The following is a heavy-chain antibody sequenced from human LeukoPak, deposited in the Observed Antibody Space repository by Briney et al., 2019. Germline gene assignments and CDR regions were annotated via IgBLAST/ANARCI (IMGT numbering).Heavy chain of an antibody. V-gene: IGHV5-51*01. CDR1: GYSFTIYW. D-gene: IGHD1-26*01. J-gene: IGHJ4*02. Sequence: PGESLQISCKGSGYSFTIYWIGWGRQVPGKGGEWMGIIYPGDSDTRYSPSFQGQVTISADKSISTAYLQWSSLKASDTAMYYCARHDWIIVGAPGLLDYWGQGTLVTVSS. CDR3: ARHDWIIVGAPGLLDY. CDR2: IYPGDSDT.